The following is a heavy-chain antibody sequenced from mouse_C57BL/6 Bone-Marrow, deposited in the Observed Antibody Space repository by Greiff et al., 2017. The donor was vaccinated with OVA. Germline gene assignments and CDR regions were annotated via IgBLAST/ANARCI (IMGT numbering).Heavy chain of an antibody. V-gene: IGHV1-64*01. J-gene: IGHJ3*01. CDR3: ARSAWFAY. CDR2: IHPNGGST. CDR1: GYTFTSYW. Sequence: QVQLQQPGAELVKPGASVTLSCKASGYTFTSYWMHWVKQRPGQGLVWIGMIHPNGGSTNYNEKFKSKATLTVDKSSSTAYMQLSGLTSEDSAVYYCARSAWFAYWGQGTLVTVSA.